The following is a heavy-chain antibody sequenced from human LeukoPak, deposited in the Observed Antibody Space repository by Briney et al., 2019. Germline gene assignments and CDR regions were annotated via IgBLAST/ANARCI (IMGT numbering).Heavy chain of an antibody. Sequence: GGSLRLSCAASGFTFSSYWMSWVRQAPGKGLEWVANIKQDGSEKYYVDSVKGRFTISRENAKNSLYLQMNSMRDEDTAVYYCARADRDGYKSRRYFDYWGQGTLVTVSS. CDR1: GFTFSSYW. CDR2: IKQDGSEK. V-gene: IGHV3-7*01. CDR3: ARADRDGYKSRRYFDY. D-gene: IGHD5-24*01. J-gene: IGHJ4*02.